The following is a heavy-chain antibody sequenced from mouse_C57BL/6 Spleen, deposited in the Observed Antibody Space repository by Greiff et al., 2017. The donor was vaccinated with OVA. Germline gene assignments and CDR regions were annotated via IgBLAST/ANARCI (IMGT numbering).Heavy chain of an antibody. CDR1: GYAFSSSW. CDR2: IYPGDGDT. Sequence: VQLQQSGPELVKPGASVKISCKASGYAFSSSWMNWVKQRPGKGLEWIGRIYPGDGDTNYNGKFKGKATLTADKSSSTASMQLRSLTSEYSAVYVCSSSYYDYVGPFAYWGQGTTHTVSA. CDR3: SSSYYDYVGPFAY. D-gene: IGHD2-4*01. V-gene: IGHV1-82*01. J-gene: IGHJ2*01.